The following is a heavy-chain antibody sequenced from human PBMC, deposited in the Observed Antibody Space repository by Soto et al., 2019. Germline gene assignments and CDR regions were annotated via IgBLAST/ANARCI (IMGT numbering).Heavy chain of an antibody. Sequence: EVQLVESGGGLVQPGGSLRLSCAASGFTFSSYWMHWVRQAPGKGLVWVSRINSDGSSTSYADSVKGRFTISRDNAKNTLYLQMNSLRAEDTAVYYCARKGDTGPTYSSSWPYYYYGMDVWGQGTTVTVSS. CDR1: GFTFSSYW. V-gene: IGHV3-74*01. J-gene: IGHJ6*02. CDR3: ARKGDTGPTYSSSWPYYYYGMDV. CDR2: INSDGSST. D-gene: IGHD6-13*01.